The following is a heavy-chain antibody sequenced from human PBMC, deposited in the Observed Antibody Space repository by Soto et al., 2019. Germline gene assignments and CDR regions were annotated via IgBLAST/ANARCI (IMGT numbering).Heavy chain of an antibody. CDR2: ISSNGGST. CDR1: GFTFSSYA. Sequence: GGSLRLSCSASGFTFSSYAMHWVRQAPGKGLEYVSAISSNGGSTYYADSVKGRFTISRDNSKNTLYLQMSSLRAEDTAVYYCVKDPSSMVARRYYFDYWGQGTLVTVSS. V-gene: IGHV3-64D*08. J-gene: IGHJ4*02. D-gene: IGHD5-12*01. CDR3: VKDPSSMVARRYYFDY.